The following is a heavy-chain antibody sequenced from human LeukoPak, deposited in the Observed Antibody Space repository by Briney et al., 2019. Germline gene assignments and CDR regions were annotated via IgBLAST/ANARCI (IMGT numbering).Heavy chain of an antibody. CDR2: IYYRGST. CDR1: GGSIDGYY. D-gene: IGHD3-22*01. J-gene: IGHJ4*02. V-gene: IGHV4-59*01. Sequence: PSETLSLTYTVSGGSIDGYYWSWIRQPPEKGLEWIGYIYYRGSTNYNPSLKSRVTMSVDTSRNQFSLKLSSMTAADTAVYYCARADYDTSAYYYTFDYWGQGTLVTVSS. CDR3: ARADYDTSAYYYTFDY.